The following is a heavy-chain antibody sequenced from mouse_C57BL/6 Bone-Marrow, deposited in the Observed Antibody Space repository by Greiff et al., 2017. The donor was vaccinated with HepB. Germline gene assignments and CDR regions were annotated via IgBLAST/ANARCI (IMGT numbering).Heavy chain of an antibody. J-gene: IGHJ4*01. CDR3: TRDLIYYYGSSYRDYAMDY. V-gene: IGHV1-5*01. CDR1: GYTFTSYW. CDR2: IYPGNSDT. D-gene: IGHD1-1*01. Sequence: EVQLQQSGTVLARPGASVKMSCKTSGYTFTSYWMHWVKQRPGQGLEWIGAIYPGNSDTSYNQKFKGKAKLTAVTSASTSYMELSSLTNEDSAVYYCTRDLIYYYGSSYRDYAMDYWGQVTSVTVSS.